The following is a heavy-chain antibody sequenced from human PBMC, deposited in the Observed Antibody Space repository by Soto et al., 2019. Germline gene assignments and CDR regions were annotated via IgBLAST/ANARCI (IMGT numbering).Heavy chain of an antibody. J-gene: IGHJ5*02. Sequence: GAALRLSCASSGCTFSNAWMCWALQAPGKGLEWVGRIKSKTDGGTTDYAAPVKGRFTISRDDSKNTLYLQMNSLKTEDTAVYYCTTDALYCSGGSCHHWGQGTLVTVSS. V-gene: IGHV3-15*01. CDR3: TTDALYCSGGSCHH. CDR1: GCTFSNAW. CDR2: IKSKTDGGTT. D-gene: IGHD2-15*01.